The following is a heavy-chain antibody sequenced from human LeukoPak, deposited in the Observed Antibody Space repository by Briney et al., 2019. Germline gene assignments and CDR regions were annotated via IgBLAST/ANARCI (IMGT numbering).Heavy chain of an antibody. CDR2: ISSNGGST. D-gene: IGHD6-19*01. Sequence: QSGGSLRLSCSASGFTFSSYAMHWVRQAPGKGLEYVSAISSNGGSTYYADSVKGRFTISRDNSKNTLYLQMNSLRAEDTAVYYCAKFPSSGWASFQHWGQGTLVTVSS. J-gene: IGHJ1*01. CDR3: AKFPSSGWASFQH. CDR1: GFTFSSYA. V-gene: IGHV3-64*04.